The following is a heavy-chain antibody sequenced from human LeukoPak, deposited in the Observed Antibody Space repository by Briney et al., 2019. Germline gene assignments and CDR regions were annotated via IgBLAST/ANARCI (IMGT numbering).Heavy chain of an antibody. J-gene: IGHJ4*02. CDR3: ARDLRYGGNSFDY. D-gene: IGHD4-23*01. V-gene: IGHV3-21*01. CDR1: GFTVSSNY. Sequence: KSGGSLRLSCAVSGFTVSSNYVTWVRQAPGKGLEWVSSISSSSSYIYYADSVKGRFTISRDNAKNSLYLQMNSLRAEDTAVYYCARDLRYGGNSFDYWGQGTLVTVSS. CDR2: ISSSSSYI.